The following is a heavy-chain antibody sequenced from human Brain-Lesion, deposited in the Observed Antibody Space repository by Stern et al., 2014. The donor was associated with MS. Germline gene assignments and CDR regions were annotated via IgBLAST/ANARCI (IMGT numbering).Heavy chain of an antibody. J-gene: IGHJ4*02. V-gene: IGHV4-39*01. D-gene: IGHD1-26*01. CDR1: GGSISSSTYY. CDR3: ARHDSVPRPSQLYSARDRGPGYFDY. Sequence: QVQLVQSGPGLVKPSETLSLTCTVFGGSISSSTYYWAWIRQPPGKGLEWIGNIYYSGFTYYNPSLKSRVTISVDMSKTQFSLKLSSVTAADTAIYYCARHDSVPRPSQLYSARDRGPGYFDYWGQGTLVTVSS. CDR2: IYYSGFT.